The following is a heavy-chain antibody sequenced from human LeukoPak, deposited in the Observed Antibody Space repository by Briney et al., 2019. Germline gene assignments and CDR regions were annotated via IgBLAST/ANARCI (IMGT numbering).Heavy chain of an antibody. D-gene: IGHD7-27*01. CDR2: ISSSSSYI. J-gene: IGHJ4*02. V-gene: IGHV3-21*01. CDR3: ARDLRVGKYYFDY. Sequence: PGGSLRLSCAASGFTFSSYSMNWVRQAPGKGLEWVSSISSSSSYIYYADSVKGRSTISRDNAKNSLYLQMNSLRAEDTAVYYCARDLRVGKYYFDYWGQGTLVTVSS. CDR1: GFTFSSYS.